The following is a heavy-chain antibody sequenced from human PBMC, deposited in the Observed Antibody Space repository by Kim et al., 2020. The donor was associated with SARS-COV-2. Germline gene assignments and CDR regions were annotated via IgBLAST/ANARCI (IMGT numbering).Heavy chain of an antibody. Sequence: SETLSLTCAVYGGSFSGYYWSWIRQPPGKGLEWIGEINHSGSTNYNPSLKSRVTISVDTSKNQFSLKLSSVTAADTAVYYCARAPRILWFGELSWFDPWG. CDR2: INHSGST. CDR3: ARAPRILWFGELSWFDP. CDR1: GGSFSGYY. V-gene: IGHV4-34*01. D-gene: IGHD3-10*01. J-gene: IGHJ5*02.